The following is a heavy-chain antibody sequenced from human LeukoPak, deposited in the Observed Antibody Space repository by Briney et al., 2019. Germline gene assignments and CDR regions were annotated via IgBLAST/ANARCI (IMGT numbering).Heavy chain of an antibody. CDR2: ITPSGGST. CDR3: ARDNSVGDYAWWFDP. V-gene: IGHV1-46*01. J-gene: IGHJ5*02. Sequence: GGSLRLSCAASGFTFSSYGIHWVRQAPGQGLEWLGLITPSGGSTWYAQKFQGRVTMTRDMSTSTDYMELSSLRSEDTAVYYCARDNSVGDYAWWFDPWGQGTLVTVSS. CDR1: GFTFSSYG. D-gene: IGHD1-26*01.